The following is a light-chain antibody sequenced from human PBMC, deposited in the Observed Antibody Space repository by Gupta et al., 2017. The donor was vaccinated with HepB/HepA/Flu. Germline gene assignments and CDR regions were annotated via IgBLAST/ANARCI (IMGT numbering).Light chain of an antibody. CDR1: SSDVGGYNY. Sequence: QSALTQPRSVSGSPGQSVTISCTGTSSDVGGYNYVSWYQQHPGKAPNLMIYYVSKRPSGVPDRFSGSKSGNTASLTTTGLQAEDEADYYCYYYEGSNTYVVFGGGTKLTVL. J-gene: IGLJ2*01. V-gene: IGLV2-11*01. CDR3: YYYEGSNTYVV. CDR2: YVS.